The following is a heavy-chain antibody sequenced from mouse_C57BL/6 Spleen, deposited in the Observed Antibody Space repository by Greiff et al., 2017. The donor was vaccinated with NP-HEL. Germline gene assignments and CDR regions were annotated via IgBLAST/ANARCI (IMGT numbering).Heavy chain of an antibody. Sequence: EVQLQQSGPVLVKPGASVKMSCKASGYTFTDYYMNWVKQSHGKSLEWIGVINPYNGGTSYNQKFKGKATLTVDKSSSTAYMDLNSLTSEDSAVYYCARKGAYYSNGYWGQGTTLTVSS. V-gene: IGHV1-19*01. CDR1: GYTFTDYY. CDR3: ARKGAYYSNGY. D-gene: IGHD2-5*01. CDR2: INPYNGGT. J-gene: IGHJ2*01.